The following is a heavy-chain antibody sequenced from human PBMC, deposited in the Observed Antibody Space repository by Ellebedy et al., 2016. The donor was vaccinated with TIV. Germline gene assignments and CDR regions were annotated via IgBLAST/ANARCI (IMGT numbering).Heavy chain of an antibody. V-gene: IGHV4-34*01. J-gene: IGHJ4*02. CDR3: ARGGNYGSGSYSVY. D-gene: IGHD3-10*01. Sequence: SETLSLTCAVYGGSFSGYYWSWIRQPPGKGLEWIGEINHSGSTNYNPSLKSRVTVSVDTSKNQFSLKLSSVTAADTAVYYCARGGNYGSGSYSVYWGQGTLVTVSS. CDR2: INHSGST. CDR1: GGSFSGYY.